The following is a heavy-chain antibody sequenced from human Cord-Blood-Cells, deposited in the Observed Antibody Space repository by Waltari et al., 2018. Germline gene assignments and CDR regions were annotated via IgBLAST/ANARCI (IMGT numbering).Heavy chain of an antibody. D-gene: IGHD3-10*01. CDR1: GGTFSSYA. Sequence: VQLVQSGAEVKKPGSSVKVPCKPSGGTFSSYAISWLRQAPGQGLEWMGGIIPIFGTANYAQKFQGRVTITADESTSTAYMELSSLRSEDTAVYYCARQGFRELPLDYWGQGTLVTVSS. CDR3: ARQGFRELPLDY. CDR2: IIPIFGTA. V-gene: IGHV1-69*01. J-gene: IGHJ4*02.